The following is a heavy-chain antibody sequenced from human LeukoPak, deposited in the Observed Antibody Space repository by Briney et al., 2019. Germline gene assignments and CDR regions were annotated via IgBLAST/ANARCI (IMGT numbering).Heavy chain of an antibody. D-gene: IGHD3-3*01. Sequence: GRFTISRDNAKNSLYLQMNSLRAEDTAVYYCARLHDFWSGYYAFDYWGQGTLVTVSS. CDR3: ARLHDFWSGYYAFDY. V-gene: IGHV3-11*03. J-gene: IGHJ4*02.